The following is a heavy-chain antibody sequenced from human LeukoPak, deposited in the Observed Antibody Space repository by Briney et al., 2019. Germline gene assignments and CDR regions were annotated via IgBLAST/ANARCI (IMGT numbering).Heavy chain of an antibody. Sequence: GGSLRLSCAASGFIFSDHPMTWVRQAPGKGLERVSYIDGSGSTIYYAEPVKGRFTISRDNAKKSLFLQMNSLRVEDTAVYYCARDMRITGADDYWGQGTLVTVSS. J-gene: IGHJ4*02. V-gene: IGHV3-48*03. CDR1: GFIFSDHP. CDR2: IDGSGSTI. CDR3: ARDMRITGADDY. D-gene: IGHD1-26*01.